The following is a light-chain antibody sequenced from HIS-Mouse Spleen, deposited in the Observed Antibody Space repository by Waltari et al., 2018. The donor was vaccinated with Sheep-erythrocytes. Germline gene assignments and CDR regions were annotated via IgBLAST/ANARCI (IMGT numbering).Light chain of an antibody. Sequence: QSALTQPPSASGSPGQSVTISCTGTSSDVGGYNYVSWYQQHPGKPPQLLIYEVNKRPSGVPYRFSGSKSGNTASLTVSGLQAEDEADYYCSSYAGSNNYVFGTGTKVTVL. CDR1: SSDVGGYNY. J-gene: IGLJ1*01. CDR2: EVN. V-gene: IGLV2-8*01. CDR3: SSYAGSNNYV.